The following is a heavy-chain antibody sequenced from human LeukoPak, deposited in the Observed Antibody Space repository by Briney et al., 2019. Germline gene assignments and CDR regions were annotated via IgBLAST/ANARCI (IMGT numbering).Heavy chain of an antibody. Sequence: PSQTLSLTCAVSGGSISSGGYSWSWIRQPPGKGLEWIGYIYYSGSTNYNPSLKSRVTISVDTSKNQFSLKLSSVTAADTAVYYCARTMAVYYFDYWGQGTLVTVSS. CDR2: IYYSGST. CDR3: ARTMAVYYFDY. J-gene: IGHJ4*02. V-gene: IGHV4-61*08. CDR1: GGSISSGGYS. D-gene: IGHD2-8*01.